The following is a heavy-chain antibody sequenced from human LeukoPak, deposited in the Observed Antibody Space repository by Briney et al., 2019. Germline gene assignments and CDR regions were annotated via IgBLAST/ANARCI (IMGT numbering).Heavy chain of an antibody. CDR2: FDPEDGET. Sequence: ASVKVSCKVSGYTLTELSMHWVRQAPGKGLEGMGGFDPEDGETIYAQKFQGRVTMTEDTSTHTAYMELSSLRSEDTAVYYCATVNYYYDSSGYNDYWGQGTLVTVSS. CDR3: ATVNYYYDSSGYNDY. CDR1: GYTLTELS. J-gene: IGHJ4*02. D-gene: IGHD3-22*01. V-gene: IGHV1-24*01.